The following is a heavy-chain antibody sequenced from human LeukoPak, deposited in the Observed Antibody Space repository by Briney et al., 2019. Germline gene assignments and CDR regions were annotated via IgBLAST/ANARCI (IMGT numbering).Heavy chain of an antibody. CDR3: ARSREVGATSFDFGMDV. CDR2: ISYDGRDK. V-gene: IGHV3-30*04. J-gene: IGHJ6*02. Sequence: GGSLRLSCTAYGFTLSSYAMHWVRQDPGKGLEWVAIISYDGRDKYYADSVKGRFTISRDNSKNTLYLQMNSLRTEDTAVNYCARSREVGATSFDFGMDVWGQGTTVTVSS. D-gene: IGHD1-26*01. CDR1: GFTLSSYA.